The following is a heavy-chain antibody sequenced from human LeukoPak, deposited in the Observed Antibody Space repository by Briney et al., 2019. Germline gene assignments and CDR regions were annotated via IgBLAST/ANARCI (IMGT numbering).Heavy chain of an antibody. CDR1: GFTFSSYG. Sequence: GGSLRLSCAASGFTFSSYGMHWVRQAPGKGLEWVAVISYDGSNKYYADSVKGRFTISRDNSKNTLYLQMNSLRAEDTAVYYCAKLTWPYGSGSYYGDYWGQGTLVTVSS. CDR3: AKLTWPYGSGSYYGDY. CDR2: ISYDGSNK. D-gene: IGHD3-10*01. J-gene: IGHJ4*02. V-gene: IGHV3-30*18.